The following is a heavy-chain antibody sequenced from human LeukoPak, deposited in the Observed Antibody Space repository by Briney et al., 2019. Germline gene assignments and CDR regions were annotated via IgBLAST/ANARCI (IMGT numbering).Heavy chain of an antibody. CDR3: ASSIAAFFDY. CDR1: GGSISSGSYY. Sequence: PSETLSLACTVAGGSISSGSYYWSWIRQPAWKGLEWIGRIYTSGSTNYNPSLKSRVTISVDTSKNQFSLKLSSVTAADTAVYYCASSIAAFFDYWGQGTLVTVSS. D-gene: IGHD6-6*01. J-gene: IGHJ4*02. V-gene: IGHV4-61*02. CDR2: IYTSGST.